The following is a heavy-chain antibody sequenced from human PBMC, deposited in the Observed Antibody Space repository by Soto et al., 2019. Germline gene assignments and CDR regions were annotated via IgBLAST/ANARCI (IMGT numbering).Heavy chain of an antibody. V-gene: IGHV3-15*07. CDR1: GFTFSNAW. J-gene: IGHJ3*02. Sequence: EVQLVESGGGLVKPGGSLRLSCAASGFTFSNAWMNWVRQAPGKGLEWVGRIKSKTDGGTKDYAAPVKGTFTISRDDSKNTLDLQVNSLKTEDTAVYYCTTEGATDAFDIWGQGTMVTVSS. CDR2: IKSKTDGGTK. D-gene: IGHD1-26*01. CDR3: TTEGATDAFDI.